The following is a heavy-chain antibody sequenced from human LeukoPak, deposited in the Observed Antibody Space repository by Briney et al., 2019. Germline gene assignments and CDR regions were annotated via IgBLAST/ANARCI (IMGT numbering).Heavy chain of an antibody. CDR3: AKDVAGSTVPAPH. CDR1: GYSISSGYY. V-gene: IGHV4-38-2*02. D-gene: IGHD2-15*01. CDR2: FYDGGST. Sequence: SETLSLTCSVSGYSISSGYYWGWFRQPPGKGLEGIGSFYDGGSTYYNPSLKSRITISVDTSKNQFSLKLNSVTAADTAVYYCAKDVAGSTVPAPHWGQGTLVTVSS. J-gene: IGHJ4*02.